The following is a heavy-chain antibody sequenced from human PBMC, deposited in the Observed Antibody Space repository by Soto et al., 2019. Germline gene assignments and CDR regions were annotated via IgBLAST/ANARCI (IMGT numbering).Heavy chain of an antibody. Sequence: EVQLLESGGGLVQPGGSLRLSCAASGFTFSTFAMNWVRQAPGKGLEWVSTITGGGDSTYYADSVKGRFTISRDNSKNTLYLQMDSLRGEDTAVYYCAKRHTGSLSRGADYWGQGTLVPVSS. V-gene: IGHV3-23*01. D-gene: IGHD1-26*01. CDR2: ITGGGDST. CDR1: GFTFSTFA. CDR3: AKRHTGSLSRGADY. J-gene: IGHJ4*02.